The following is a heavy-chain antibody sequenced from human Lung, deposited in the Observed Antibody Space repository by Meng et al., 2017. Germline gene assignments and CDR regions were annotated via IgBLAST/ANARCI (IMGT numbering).Heavy chain of an antibody. D-gene: IGHD6-19*01. J-gene: IGHJ4*02. Sequence: PVQESGHGLGNLSGALSLTRAASGVSISSSNWGIWVRQPPGKGLEWIGEIYHSGSTNYNPSLKSRVTISVDKSKNQFSLKLSSVTAADTAVYYCARRGLWLDPQNFDYWGQGTLVTVSS. V-gene: IGHV4-4*02. CDR3: ARRGLWLDPQNFDY. CDR2: IYHSGST. CDR1: GVSISSSNW.